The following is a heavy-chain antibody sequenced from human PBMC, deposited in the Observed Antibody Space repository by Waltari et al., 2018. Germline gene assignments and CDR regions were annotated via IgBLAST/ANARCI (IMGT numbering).Heavy chain of an antibody. CDR1: EYTFTSSY. Sequence: QVQLVQSGAEVKKPGASVKISCKTSEYTFTSSYIHWVRQAPGQGLEWMGIISPRVGSTIYAQKFQGRVTMTRDTSTSTVYMELSSLRSDDTAVYYCALDTGALWMDVWGQGTTVTVSS. CDR2: ISPRVGST. CDR3: ALDTGALWMDV. V-gene: IGHV1-46*01. D-gene: IGHD2-21*01. J-gene: IGHJ6*02.